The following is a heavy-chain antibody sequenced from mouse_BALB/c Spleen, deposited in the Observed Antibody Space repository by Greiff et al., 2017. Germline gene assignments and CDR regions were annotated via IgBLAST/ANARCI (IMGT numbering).Heavy chain of an antibody. CDR3: ARRGNLKEGYFDV. V-gene: IGHV1-7*01. CDR1: GYTFTSYW. CDR2: INPSTGYT. J-gene: IGHJ1*01. Sequence: VQLQQSGAELAKPGASVKMSCKASGYTFTSYWMHWVKQRPGQGLEWIGYINPSTGYTEYNQKFKDKATLTADKSSSTAYMQLSSLTSEDSAVYYCARRGNLKEGYFDVWGAGTTVTVAS.